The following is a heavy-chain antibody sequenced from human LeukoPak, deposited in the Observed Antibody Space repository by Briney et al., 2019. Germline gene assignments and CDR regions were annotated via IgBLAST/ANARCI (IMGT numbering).Heavy chain of an antibody. CDR2: ISGSGGST. V-gene: IGHV3-23*01. CDR1: GFTFSSYA. D-gene: IGHD3-9*01. CDR3: ARCRGLTAYLNWFDP. J-gene: IGHJ5*02. Sequence: PGGSLRLSCAASGFTFSSYAMSWVRQAPGKGLEWVSAISGSGGSTYYADSVKGRFTIPRDNSKNTLYLLMNSLRAEDTAVYYCARCRGLTAYLNWFDPWGQGTLLTVSS.